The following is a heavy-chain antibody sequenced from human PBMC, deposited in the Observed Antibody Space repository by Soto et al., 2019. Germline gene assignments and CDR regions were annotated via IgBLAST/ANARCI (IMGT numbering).Heavy chain of an antibody. CDR2: ISAYNGNT. Sequence: ASVKVSCKASGYTFTSYGISWVRQAPGQGLEWMGWISAYNGNTNYAQKLQGRVTMTTDTSTSTAYMELRSLRSDDTAVYYCARDETVIGYNWFDPWSQGTLVTVSS. CDR1: GYTFTSYG. V-gene: IGHV1-18*01. D-gene: IGHD4-4*01. CDR3: ARDETVIGYNWFDP. J-gene: IGHJ5*02.